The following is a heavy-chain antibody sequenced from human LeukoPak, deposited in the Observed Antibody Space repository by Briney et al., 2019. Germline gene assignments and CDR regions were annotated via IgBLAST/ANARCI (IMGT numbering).Heavy chain of an antibody. CDR2: IYTSGST. CDR3: ARTDYGSGTPTASDAFDI. J-gene: IGHJ3*02. Sequence: PSETLSLTCAVYGGSFSGYYWSWIRQPAGKGLEWIGRIYTSGSTNYNPSLKSRVTMSVDTSKNQFSLKLSSVTAADTAVYYCARTDYGSGTPTASDAFDIWGQGTMVTVSS. D-gene: IGHD3-10*01. V-gene: IGHV4-59*10. CDR1: GGSFSGYY.